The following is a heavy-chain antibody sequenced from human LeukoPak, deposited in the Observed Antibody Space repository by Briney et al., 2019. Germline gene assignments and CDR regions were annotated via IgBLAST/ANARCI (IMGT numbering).Heavy chain of an antibody. CDR2: ISGSGGST. CDR3: AKDVTYFDWSAPFDY. J-gene: IGHJ4*02. V-gene: IGHV3-23*01. Sequence: PGGSLRLSCAASGFTFSSYVMSWVRQAPGKGLEWVSAISGSGGSTYYADSVKGRFTISRDNSKNTLYLQMNSLRAEDTAVYYCAKDVTYFDWSAPFDYWGQGTLVTVSS. CDR1: GFTFSSYV. D-gene: IGHD3-9*01.